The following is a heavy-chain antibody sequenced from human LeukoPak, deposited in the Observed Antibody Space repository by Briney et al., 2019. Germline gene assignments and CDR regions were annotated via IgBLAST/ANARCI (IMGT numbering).Heavy chain of an antibody. CDR1: GYSFTSYW. Sequence: GESLKISWKGSGYSFTSYWIGWVRQIAGKGREWMGIIYPGDSDTRYSPSFQGQVTISADKSISTAYLQWSALKASDTAMYFCARQRTAFDAIDVWGQGTMVTVS. J-gene: IGHJ3*01. CDR2: IYPGDSDT. D-gene: IGHD2-21*02. V-gene: IGHV5-51*01. CDR3: ARQRTAFDAIDV.